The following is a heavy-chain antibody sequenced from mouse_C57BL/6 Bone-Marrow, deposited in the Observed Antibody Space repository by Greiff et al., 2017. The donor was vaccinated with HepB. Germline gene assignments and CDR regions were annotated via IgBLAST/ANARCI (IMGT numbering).Heavy chain of an antibody. Sequence: VQLQQPGTELVKPGASVKLSCKASGYTFTSYWMHWVKQRPGQGLEWIGNINPSNGGTNYNEKFKSKATLTVDKSSSTAYIQLSSLTSEDSAVYYCARSGRSGGYYYGSSYPFDYWGQGTTLTVSS. D-gene: IGHD1-1*01. CDR3: ARSGRSGGYYYGSSYPFDY. V-gene: IGHV1-53*01. J-gene: IGHJ2*01. CDR2: INPSNGGT. CDR1: GYTFTSYW.